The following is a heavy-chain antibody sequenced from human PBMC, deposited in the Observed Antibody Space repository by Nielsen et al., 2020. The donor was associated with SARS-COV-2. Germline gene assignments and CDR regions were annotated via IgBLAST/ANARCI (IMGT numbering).Heavy chain of an antibody. CDR3: ARVEHRANWSGYDYYYYYGMDV. J-gene: IGHJ6*02. CDR2: ISSSSSYT. D-gene: IGHD3-3*01. V-gene: IGHV3-11*05. Sequence: WIRQPPGKGLEWVSYISSSSSYTNYADSVKGRFTISRDNAKNSLYLQMNSLRAEDTAVYYCARVEHRANWSGYDYYYYYGMDVWGQGTTVTVSS.